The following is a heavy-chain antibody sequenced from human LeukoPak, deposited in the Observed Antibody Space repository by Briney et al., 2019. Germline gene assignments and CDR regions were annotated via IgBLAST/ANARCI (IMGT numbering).Heavy chain of an antibody. V-gene: IGHV3-15*01. CDR1: GFTFTNAW. Sequence: GGSLRLSCAASGFTFTNAWMNWVRQPPGKGLEWVGRIFSKTDGGATDYAAHVKGRFIISRDDSKNTLYLQMNSLQTEDTAVYYCTDWDAARFDYWGQGSLVTVSS. CDR2: IFSKTDGGAT. CDR3: TDWDAARFDY. J-gene: IGHJ4*02. D-gene: IGHD1-1*01.